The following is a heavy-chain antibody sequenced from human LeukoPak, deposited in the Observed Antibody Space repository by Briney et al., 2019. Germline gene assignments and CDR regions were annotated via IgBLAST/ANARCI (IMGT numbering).Heavy chain of an antibody. Sequence: GGSLRLSCAASGFTFSSYAMHWVRQAPGKGLEWVAVISYDGSNKYYADSVKGRFTISRDNSKNTLYLQMNSLRAEDTAVYYCARPMVRGGYGGAFDIWGQGTMVTVSS. J-gene: IGHJ3*02. D-gene: IGHD3-10*01. CDR1: GFTFSSYA. CDR2: ISYDGSNK. V-gene: IGHV3-30-3*01. CDR3: ARPMVRGGYGGAFDI.